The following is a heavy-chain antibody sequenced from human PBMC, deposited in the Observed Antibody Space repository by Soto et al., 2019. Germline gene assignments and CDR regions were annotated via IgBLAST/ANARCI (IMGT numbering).Heavy chain of an antibody. CDR1: GFTFSTFN. V-gene: IGHV3-48*01. J-gene: IGHJ4*02. Sequence: PGGSLRLSCAASGFTFSTFNMNWVRQAPGKGLEWVSYISSSSSTIYYADSVKGRFTISRDNAKNSLYLQMNSLRAEDTAVYYCARAPYSSSWYAVYWGQGT. D-gene: IGHD6-13*01. CDR3: ARAPYSSSWYAVY. CDR2: ISSSSSTI.